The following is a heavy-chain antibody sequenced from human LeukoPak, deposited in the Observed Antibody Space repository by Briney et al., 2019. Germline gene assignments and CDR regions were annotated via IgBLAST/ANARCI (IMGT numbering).Heavy chain of an antibody. D-gene: IGHD6-19*01. CDR1: GCSLCIYA. V-gene: IGHV1-69*04. J-gene: IGHJ3*02. Sequence: SVTLSFNASGCSLCIYAFNWVWLPPGQGLEWMGMIIPILGIANYAQKFQGRVTITADKSTSTAYMELSSLRSEDTAVYYCASGREGLHSSGWRFDAFDIWGQRTMVTVSS. CDR3: ASGREGLHSSGWRFDAFDI. CDR2: IIPILGIA.